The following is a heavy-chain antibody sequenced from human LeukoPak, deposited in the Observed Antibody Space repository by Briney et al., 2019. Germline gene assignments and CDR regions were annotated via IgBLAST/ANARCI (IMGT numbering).Heavy chain of an antibody. V-gene: IGHV3-23*01. CDR3: ANEGDYVAY. CDR1: GFTFSSYA. CDR2: ISGGGSST. J-gene: IGHJ4*02. Sequence: GGSLRLSCAASGFTFSSYAMSWVRQAPGQGLEWVSAISGGGSSTYYADSVKGRFTISRGNSKNTLYLQMNSLRAEDTAVYYCANEGDYVAYWGQGTLVTVSS.